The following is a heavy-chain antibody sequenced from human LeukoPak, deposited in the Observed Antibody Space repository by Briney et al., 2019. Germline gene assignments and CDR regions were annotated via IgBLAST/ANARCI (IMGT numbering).Heavy chain of an antibody. CDR2: IYYSGST. CDR3: ARFHYYGSGGFDY. J-gene: IGHJ4*02. V-gene: IGHV4-39*01. CDR1: GDSISTSSYY. Sequence: SETLSLTCSVSGDSISTSSYYWGWIRQPPGKGLEWIGTIYYSGSTYYNPSLKSRVTISVDTSKNQFSLKLSSVTAADTAVYYCARFHYYGSGGFDYWGQGTLVTVSS. D-gene: IGHD3-10*01.